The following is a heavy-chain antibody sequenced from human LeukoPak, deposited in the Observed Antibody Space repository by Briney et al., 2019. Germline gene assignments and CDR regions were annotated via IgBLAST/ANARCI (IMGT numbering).Heavy chain of an antibody. Sequence: SQTLSLTRTVSGGSISSGSYYWSWIRQPAGKGLEWIGRIYTSGSTNYNPSLKSRVTISVDTSKNQFSLKLSSVIAADTAVYYCARHQEEDGYNAKTFDYWGQGTLVTVSS. D-gene: IGHD5-24*01. CDR1: GGSISSGSYY. CDR2: IYTSGST. CDR3: ARHQEEDGYNAKTFDY. V-gene: IGHV4-61*02. J-gene: IGHJ4*02.